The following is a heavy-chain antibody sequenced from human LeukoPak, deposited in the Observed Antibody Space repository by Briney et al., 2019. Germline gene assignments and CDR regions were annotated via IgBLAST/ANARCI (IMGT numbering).Heavy chain of an antibody. CDR2: IRYDGSNK. Sequence: GGSLRLSCAASGFTFSSYGMHWVRQAPGKGLEWVAFIRYDGSNKYYADSVKGRFTISRDNSKNTLYLQMNSLRAEDTAVYYCASAPRGSGSYCTYWGQGTLVTVSS. CDR3: ASAPRGSGSYCTY. J-gene: IGHJ4*02. V-gene: IGHV3-30*02. CDR1: GFTFSSYG. D-gene: IGHD3-10*01.